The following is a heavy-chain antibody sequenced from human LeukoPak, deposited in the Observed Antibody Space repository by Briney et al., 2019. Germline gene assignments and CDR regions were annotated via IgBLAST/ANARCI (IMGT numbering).Heavy chain of an antibody. CDR2: ISAYNGNT. Sequence: ASVKVSCKASVYTFTSYGISWVRQAPGQGLEWMGWISAYNGNTNYAQKLQGRVTMTTDTSTSTAYMELRSLRSDDTAVYYCARGAVSGNYYDTSDYFDYWGQGTLVTVSS. V-gene: IGHV1-18*01. D-gene: IGHD3-22*01. J-gene: IGHJ4*02. CDR1: VYTFTSYG. CDR3: ARGAVSGNYYDTSDYFDY.